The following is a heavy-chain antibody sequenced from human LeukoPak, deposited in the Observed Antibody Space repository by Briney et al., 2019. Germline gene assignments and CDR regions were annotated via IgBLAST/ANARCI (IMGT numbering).Heavy chain of an antibody. J-gene: IGHJ6*03. CDR2: ISYSGST. CDR3: GRSPDLGYYYYMDV. V-gene: IGHV4-59*01. CDR1: GGSISSYY. D-gene: IGHD3-16*01. Sequence: SETLSLTCSVSGGSISSYYWSWIRQPPGKGLEWIGYISYSGSTNYNPSLKSRVTISVDTSRNQFSLKLSLVTAADTAVYYCGRSPDLGYYYYMDVWGKGTTVTVSS.